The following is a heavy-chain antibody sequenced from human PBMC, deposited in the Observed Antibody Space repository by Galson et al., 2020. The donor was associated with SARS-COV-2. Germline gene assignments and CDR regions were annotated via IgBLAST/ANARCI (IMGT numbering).Heavy chain of an antibody. V-gene: IGHV3-30*03. Sequence: GESLKISCVASGFVFSSYGMHWVRQAPGKGLEWVAVISYDGSKKFYADSVKGRFTISRDNSKNTLYLEMNSLGTEDTAVYYCAVGVYYDSSGYADYFHYWGQGTLVTVSS. D-gene: IGHD3-22*01. J-gene: IGHJ1*01. CDR2: ISYDGSKK. CDR1: GFVFSSYG. CDR3: AVGVYYDSSGYADYFHY.